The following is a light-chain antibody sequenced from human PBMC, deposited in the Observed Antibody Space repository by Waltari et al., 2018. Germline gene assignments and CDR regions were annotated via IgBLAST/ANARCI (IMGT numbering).Light chain of an antibody. V-gene: IGKV1-39*01. CDR2: DAS. CDR3: QQTYSAPPFT. CDR1: QSITSY. Sequence: DIQMTQSPSSLSASVGDRVTITCRASQSITSYLNWCQQKPGKAPKLLIYDASSLQSGVPSRFSGSGSGTDFTLTISSLQPEDFATYYCQQTYSAPPFTFGPGTKVDIK. J-gene: IGKJ3*01.